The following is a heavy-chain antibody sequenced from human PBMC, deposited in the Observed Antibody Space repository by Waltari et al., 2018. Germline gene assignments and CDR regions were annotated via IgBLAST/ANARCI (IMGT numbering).Heavy chain of an antibody. CDR1: AGSLSGYY. J-gene: IGHJ6*03. D-gene: IGHD6-6*01. V-gene: IGHV4-34*01. CDR3: ARTARRHYYYYMDV. Sequence: QVQLQHWGAGLLQPSETLSLTCAVYAGSLSGYYCSCIRQPPGKGLEWIGEINHSGSTNYNPSLKSRVTISVDTSKNQFSLKLSSVTAADTAVYYCARTARRHYYYYMDVWGKGTTVTVSS. CDR2: INHSGST.